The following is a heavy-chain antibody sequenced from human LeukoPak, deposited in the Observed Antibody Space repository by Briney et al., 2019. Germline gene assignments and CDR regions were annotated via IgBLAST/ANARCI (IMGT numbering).Heavy chain of an antibody. CDR3: ARRRGTYLDY. Sequence: ASLTVSCTASGYTFSDYYMHWVRQAPGQGLEWMGWINPNSGGTNNAQNFQGRVIKTRDTSISTAYMDLSSLRFDDTAVYYCARRRGTYLDYWGQGSLVTVSS. CDR1: GYTFSDYY. V-gene: IGHV1-2*02. CDR2: INPNSGGT. D-gene: IGHD3-16*01. J-gene: IGHJ4*02.